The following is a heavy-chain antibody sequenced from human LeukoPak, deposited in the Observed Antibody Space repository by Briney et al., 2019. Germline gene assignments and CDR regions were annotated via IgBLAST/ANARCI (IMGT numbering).Heavy chain of an antibody. Sequence: GGSLRLSCAASGFTFSSYAMHWVRQAPGKGLEYVSAISSNGGSTYYANSVKGRFTISRDNSKNTLYLQMGSLRAEDMAVYYCARGRLGRPRNNWFDPWGQGTLVTVSS. J-gene: IGHJ5*02. CDR1: GFTFSSYA. CDR2: ISSNGGST. D-gene: IGHD3-9*01. V-gene: IGHV3-64*01. CDR3: ARGRLGRPRNNWFDP.